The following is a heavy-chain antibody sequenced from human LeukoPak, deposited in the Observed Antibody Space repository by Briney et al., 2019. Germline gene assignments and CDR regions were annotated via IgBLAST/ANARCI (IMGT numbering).Heavy chain of an antibody. CDR2: IFYTGDT. J-gene: IGHJ5*02. CDR3: ARAYRLTSPRGFDP. V-gene: IGHV4-59*01. D-gene: IGHD3-16*02. Sequence: SETLSLTCTVSGGSISSYYWSWIRQPAGKGLEWIGYIFYTGDTDYNPSLRSRVTMSVDRSNNRFSLQLASVTTADSAFYYCARAYRLTSPRGFDPWGPGILVTVSS. CDR1: GGSISSYY.